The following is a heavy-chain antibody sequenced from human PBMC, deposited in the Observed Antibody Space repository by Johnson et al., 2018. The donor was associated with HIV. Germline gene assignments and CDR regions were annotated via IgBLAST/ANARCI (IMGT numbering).Heavy chain of an antibody. CDR2: IRYDGINK. CDR1: GFTFSTYD. CDR3: AKSPRFTIFGSDAFDS. D-gene: IGHD3-3*01. Sequence: QVQLVESGGGVVQPGGSLRLSCAASGFTFSTYDMHWVRQAPGKGLEWVAFIRYDGINKYYADSVKGRFTISRDNAKNSLYLQMNSLRAEDTAVYYCAKSPRFTIFGSDAFDSWGQGTMVTVSS. J-gene: IGHJ3*02. V-gene: IGHV3-30*02.